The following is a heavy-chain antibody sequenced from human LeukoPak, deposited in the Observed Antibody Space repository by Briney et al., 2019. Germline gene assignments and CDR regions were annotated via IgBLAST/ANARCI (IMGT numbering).Heavy chain of an antibody. CDR1: GGSISSGSYY. V-gene: IGHV4-61*02. Sequence: SETLSLTCTVSGGSISSGSYYWSWIRQPAGKGLEWIGRIYTSGSTNYNPSLKSRVTISVDTSKNQFSLKLSSVTAADTAVYYCARPYRSGWKGALNFWGQGTMVTVSS. J-gene: IGHJ3*01. CDR3: ARPYRSGWKGALNF. D-gene: IGHD6-19*01. CDR2: IYTSGST.